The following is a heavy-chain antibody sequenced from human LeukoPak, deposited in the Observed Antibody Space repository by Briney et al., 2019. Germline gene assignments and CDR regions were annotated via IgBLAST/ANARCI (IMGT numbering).Heavy chain of an antibody. CDR3: ALGLLGF. J-gene: IGHJ4*02. D-gene: IGHD3/OR15-3a*01. CDR1: GITLSSYP. Sequence: GSLRLSCATSGITLSSYPMSLGRQAPGKGLEWVSGISGSCGNTYYTDSVMGRITITRDNSKKTVDLKMNSLRAEDTAVYFCALGLLGFWGQGTLVTVSS. CDR2: ISGSCGNT. V-gene: IGHV3-23*01.